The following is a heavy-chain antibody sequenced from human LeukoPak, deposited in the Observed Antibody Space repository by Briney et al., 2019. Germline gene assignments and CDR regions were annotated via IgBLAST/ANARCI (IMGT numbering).Heavy chain of an antibody. CDR2: IYYSGST. Sequence: SETLSLTCTVSGGSTSSGGYYWSWIRQRPGKGLEWIGYIYYSGSTYYNPSLKSRVTISVDTSKNQFSLKLSSVTAADTAVYYCARDSRLGYNIRRVDYWGQGTLVTVSS. CDR3: ARDSRLGYNIRRVDY. CDR1: GGSTSSGGYY. J-gene: IGHJ4*02. V-gene: IGHV4-31*03. D-gene: IGHD5-18*01.